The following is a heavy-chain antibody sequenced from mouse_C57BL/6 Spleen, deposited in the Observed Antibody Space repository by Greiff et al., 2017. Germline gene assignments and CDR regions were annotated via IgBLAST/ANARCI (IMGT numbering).Heavy chain of an antibody. CDR2: IYPGDGDT. D-gene: IGHD1-1*01. CDR1: GYAFSSSW. Sequence: QVQLQQSGPELVKPGASVKISCKASGYAFSSSWMNWVKQRPGKGLEWIGRIYPGDGDTNYNGKFKGKATLTADKSSSTAYMQLSSLTSEDSAVYYCARHYYSSSYNAMDDWGQGTSVTVSS. V-gene: IGHV1-82*01. CDR3: ARHYYSSSYNAMDD. J-gene: IGHJ4*01.